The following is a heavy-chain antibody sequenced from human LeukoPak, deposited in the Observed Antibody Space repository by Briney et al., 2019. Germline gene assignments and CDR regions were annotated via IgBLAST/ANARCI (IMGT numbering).Heavy chain of an antibody. V-gene: IGHV4-34*01. Sequence: PSETLSLTCAVYGGSFSGYYWSWIRQPPGKGLEWIGEINHSGSTNYNPSLKSRVTISIDTSKNQFSLKLSSVTAADTAVYYCARERLSKEFDYWGQGTLVTVSS. J-gene: IGHJ4*02. CDR2: INHSGST. CDR1: GGSFSGYY. CDR3: ARERLSKEFDY.